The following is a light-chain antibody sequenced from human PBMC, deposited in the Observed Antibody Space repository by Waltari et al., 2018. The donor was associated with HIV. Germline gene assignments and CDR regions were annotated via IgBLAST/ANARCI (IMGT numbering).Light chain of an antibody. CDR3: QRYDRAPYT. V-gene: IGKV1-27*01. Sequence: DVQMTQSPSALSASVGDRVDITCRARQGIGSDLAWYQQKPGQVPKPLIYAASTLQSGVPSRFSGSGSGTDFTLTITNLQTEDFSFYYCQRYDRAPYTFGPGTRLELK. CDR2: AAS. J-gene: IGKJ2*01. CDR1: QGIGSD.